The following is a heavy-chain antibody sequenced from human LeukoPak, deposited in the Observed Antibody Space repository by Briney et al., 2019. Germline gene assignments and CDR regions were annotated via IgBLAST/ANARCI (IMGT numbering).Heavy chain of an antibody. CDR2: IYYSGST. D-gene: IGHD3-22*01. CDR1: GGSISSSSYY. Sequence: SETLSLTCTVSGGSISSSSYYWGWIRQPPGKGLEWIGNIYYSGSTYYNPSLNSRVTISVDTSKNQFSLKLSSVTAADTAVYYCASGYDNSGYYYVPDYWGQGTLVTVSS. J-gene: IGHJ4*02. CDR3: ASGYDNSGYYYVPDY. V-gene: IGHV4-39*01.